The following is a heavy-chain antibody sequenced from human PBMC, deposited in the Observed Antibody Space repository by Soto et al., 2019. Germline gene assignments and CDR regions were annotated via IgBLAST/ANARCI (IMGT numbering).Heavy chain of an antibody. Sequence: GGSLRLSCSASGFTFGSYAFHWVRQAPGKGLEWVGRIKSKTDGGTTDYAAPVKGRFTISRDDSKNTLYLQMNSLKTEDTAVYYCTTAYYYDSSGYLAPHDAFDIWGQGTMVTVSS. CDR1: GFTFGSYA. D-gene: IGHD3-22*01. J-gene: IGHJ3*02. CDR2: IKSKTDGGTT. V-gene: IGHV3-15*07. CDR3: TTAYYYDSSGYLAPHDAFDI.